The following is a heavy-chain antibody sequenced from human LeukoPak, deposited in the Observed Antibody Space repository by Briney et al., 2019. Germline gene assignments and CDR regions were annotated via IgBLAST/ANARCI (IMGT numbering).Heavy chain of an antibody. CDR3: AKDPYDDYFY. V-gene: IGHV3-30*18. Sequence: QPGRSLRLSCAASGFTFSSYGMHWVRQAPGKGLEWVAVISYDGSNKYYADSVKGRFTISRDNSKNTLYLQMNSLRAEDTAVYYCAKDPYDDYFYWGQGTLVTVSS. CDR1: GFTFSSYG. D-gene: IGHD4-17*01. J-gene: IGHJ4*02. CDR2: ISYDGSNK.